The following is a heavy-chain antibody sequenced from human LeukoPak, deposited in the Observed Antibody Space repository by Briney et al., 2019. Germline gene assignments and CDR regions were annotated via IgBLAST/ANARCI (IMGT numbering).Heavy chain of an antibody. CDR3: ARRVDTAIVEYYFDY. D-gene: IGHD5-18*01. Sequence: GGSLRLSCAASGFTFSDYYMSWIRQAPGKGLEWVSYISSSGSTIYYADSVEGRFTISRDNAKNSLYLQMNSLRAEDTAVYYCARRVDTAIVEYYFDYWGQGTLVTVSS. CDR2: ISSSGSTI. J-gene: IGHJ4*02. CDR1: GFTFSDYY. V-gene: IGHV3-11*01.